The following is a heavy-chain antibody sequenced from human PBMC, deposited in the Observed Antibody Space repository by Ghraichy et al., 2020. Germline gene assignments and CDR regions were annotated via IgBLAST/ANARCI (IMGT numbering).Heavy chain of an antibody. CDR2: IRSKAYGGTT. Sequence: GGSLRLSCTASGFTFGDYAMSWFRQAPGKGLEWVGFIRSKAYGGTTEYAASVKGRFTISRDDSKSIAYLQMNSLKTEDTAVYYCTRDYDILTGYYTNYYYYYGMDVWGQGTTVTVSS. V-gene: IGHV3-49*03. D-gene: IGHD3-9*01. J-gene: IGHJ6*02. CDR3: TRDYDILTGYYTNYYYYYGMDV. CDR1: GFTFGDYA.